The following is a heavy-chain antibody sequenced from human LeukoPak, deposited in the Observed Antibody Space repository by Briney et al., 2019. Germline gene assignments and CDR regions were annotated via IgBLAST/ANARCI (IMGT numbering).Heavy chain of an antibody. Sequence: GGSLRLSCAASGFTFSSYDMNWVRQAPGKGLEWVSSISSSSSYIYYADSVKGRFTISRDNANNSLYLQMNSLRAEDTAVYYCARGRHVPGLYYYYMDVWGKGTTVTVSS. V-gene: IGHV3-21*03. CDR3: ARGRHVPGLYYYYMDV. J-gene: IGHJ6*03. D-gene: IGHD6-6*01. CDR1: GFTFSSYD. CDR2: ISSSSSYI.